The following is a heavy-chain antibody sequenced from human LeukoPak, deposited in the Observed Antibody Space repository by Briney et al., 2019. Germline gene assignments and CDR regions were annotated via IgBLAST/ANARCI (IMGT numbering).Heavy chain of an antibody. D-gene: IGHD6-19*01. V-gene: IGHV3-11*01. J-gene: IGHJ5*02. CDR1: GFTFSDYY. CDR3: AKDGLSSGWYVAYNWFDP. CDR2: ISSSGSTI. Sequence: PGGSLRLSCAASGFTFSDYYMSWIRQAPGKGLEWVSYISSSGSTIYYADSVKGRFTISRDNSKNTLYLQMNSLRAEDTAVYYCAKDGLSSGWYVAYNWFDPWGQGTLVTVSS.